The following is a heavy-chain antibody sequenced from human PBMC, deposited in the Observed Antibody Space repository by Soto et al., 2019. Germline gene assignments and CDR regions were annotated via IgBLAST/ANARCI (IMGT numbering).Heavy chain of an antibody. Sequence: SETLSLTYIVSGGTISSGGYYWSWIRQHPGKGLEWIGYIYYSGSTYYNPSLKSRVTISVDTSKNQFSLKLSSVTAADTAVYYCARQYYDILTGYSLWVQGTLVTVSS. J-gene: IGHJ4*02. V-gene: IGHV4-31*03. CDR1: GGTISSGGYY. CDR3: ARQYYDILTGYSL. D-gene: IGHD3-9*01. CDR2: IYYSGST.